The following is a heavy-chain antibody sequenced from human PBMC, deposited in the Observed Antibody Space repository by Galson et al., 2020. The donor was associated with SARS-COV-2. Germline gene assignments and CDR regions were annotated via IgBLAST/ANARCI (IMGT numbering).Heavy chain of an antibody. Sequence: GESLKTSCAASEFSFSSNWMTWVRQAPGKGLEWVASMNRDGSERYYVDSVKGRFTIFRDTAENSLYLQMNSLRVEDTATYYCARDGIWGQGSLVSVPS. CDR2: MNRDGSER. V-gene: IGHV3-7*01. J-gene: IGHJ4*02. D-gene: IGHD1-26*01. CDR3: ARDGI. CDR1: EFSFSSNW.